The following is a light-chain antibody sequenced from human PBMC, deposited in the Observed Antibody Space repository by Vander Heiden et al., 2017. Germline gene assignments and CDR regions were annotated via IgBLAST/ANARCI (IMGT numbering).Light chain of an antibody. Sequence: EIVLTQSPATLSLSPGERATLSCGASQSVSSYLAWYQQKPGQAPRLLIYDASNRATGIPARFSGSGSGTDFTLTISSLEPEDFAVYYCQQRSNWALTFGQGTRLEIK. CDR3: QQRSNWALT. CDR2: DAS. V-gene: IGKV3-11*01. J-gene: IGKJ5*01. CDR1: QSVSSY.